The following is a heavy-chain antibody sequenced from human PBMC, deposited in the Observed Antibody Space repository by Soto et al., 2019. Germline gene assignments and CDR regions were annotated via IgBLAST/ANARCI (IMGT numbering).Heavy chain of an antibody. CDR3: AKDLGSSSWGAFDI. CDR1: GFTFSSYG. D-gene: IGHD6-13*01. V-gene: IGHV3-30*18. Sequence: PWGSLRLSCAASGFTFSSYGMHWVRQAPGKGLEWVAVISYDGSNKYYADSVKGRFTISRDNSKNTLYLQMNSLRAEDTAVYYCAKDLGSSSWGAFDIWGQGTMVTVSS. CDR2: ISYDGSNK. J-gene: IGHJ3*02.